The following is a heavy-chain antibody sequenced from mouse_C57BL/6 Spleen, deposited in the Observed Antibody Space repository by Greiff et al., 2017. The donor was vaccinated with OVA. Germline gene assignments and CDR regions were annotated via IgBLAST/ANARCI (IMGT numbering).Heavy chain of an antibody. CDR1: GFTFSSYA. CDR3: ARAPSMITTRAMDY. D-gene: IGHD2-4*01. Sequence: EVMLVESGGGLVKPGGSLKLSCAASGFTFSSYAMSWVRQTPEKRLEWVATISDGGSYTYYPDNVKGRFTISRDNAKNNLYLQMSHLKSEDTAMYYCARAPSMITTRAMDYWGQGTSVTVSS. CDR2: ISDGGSYT. J-gene: IGHJ4*01. V-gene: IGHV5-4*03.